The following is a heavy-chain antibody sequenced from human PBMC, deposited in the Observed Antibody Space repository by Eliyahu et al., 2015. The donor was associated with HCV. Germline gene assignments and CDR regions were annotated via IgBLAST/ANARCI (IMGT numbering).Heavy chain of an antibody. D-gene: IGHD3-10*01. J-gene: IGHJ6*03. CDR3: TTGAPGGFDYYLDV. CDR2: IKSKTDGGTT. CDR1: GFTFXKAW. Sequence: EVQLVESGGGLVKPGGSLRLSCAAXGFTFXKAWMSWVRQGSGEGVEWIVRIKSKTDGGTTDYAAPVKGRFTIARDDSKSTLYLQMNSLKTEDTAVYYCTTGAPGGFDYYLDVWGQGTTVTVSS. V-gene: IGHV3-15*01.